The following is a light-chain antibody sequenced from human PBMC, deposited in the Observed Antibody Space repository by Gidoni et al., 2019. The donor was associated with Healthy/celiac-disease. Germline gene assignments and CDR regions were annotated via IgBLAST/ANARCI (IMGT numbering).Light chain of an antibody. CDR1: SGINVGTYR. CDR3: MIWHSSAVV. Sequence: QAVLTQPSSLSASPGASASLTCTLRSGINVGTYRIYWYQQKPGIPPQYLLRYKTDSDKQQGSGFPSRFSGSKDASANAGILLISGLQSEDEADYYCMIWHSSAVVFGGGTKLTVL. J-gene: IGLJ2*01. CDR2: YKTDSDK. V-gene: IGLV5-45*02.